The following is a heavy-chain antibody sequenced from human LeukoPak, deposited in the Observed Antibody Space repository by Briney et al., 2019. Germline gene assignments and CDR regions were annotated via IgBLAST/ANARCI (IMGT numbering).Heavy chain of an antibody. CDR1: GGSINGYS. Sequence: PSETLSLTCTIRGGSINGYSWSWIRQTPGKGLERIGEIHHSGTTNYRPSLKSRVTISFDKSKNQFSLTLTSVTAADTAVYYCTRQSGTVTPIDYWGQGTLATVSS. J-gene: IGHJ4*02. CDR3: TRQSGTVTPIDY. CDR2: IHHSGTT. V-gene: IGHV4-34*01. D-gene: IGHD4-17*01.